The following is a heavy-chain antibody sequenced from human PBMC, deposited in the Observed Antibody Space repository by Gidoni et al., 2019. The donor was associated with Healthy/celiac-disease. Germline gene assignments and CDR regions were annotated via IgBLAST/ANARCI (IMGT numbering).Heavy chain of an antibody. Sequence: EVQLLESGGGLVQPGGSLRLSCAASGFTFSSYAMSWVRQAPGKGLEWVLAISGSGGSTYYADSVKGRFTISRDNSKNTLYLQMNSLRAEDTAVYYCAKGRAVAGGRTPFDPWGQGTLVTVSS. CDR2: ISGSGGST. V-gene: IGHV3-23*01. CDR3: AKGRAVAGGRTPFDP. CDR1: GFTFSSYA. D-gene: IGHD6-19*01. J-gene: IGHJ5*02.